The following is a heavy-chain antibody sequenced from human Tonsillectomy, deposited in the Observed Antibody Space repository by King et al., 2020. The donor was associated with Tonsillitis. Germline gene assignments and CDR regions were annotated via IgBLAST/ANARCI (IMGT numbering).Heavy chain of an antibody. D-gene: IGHD2-2*01. CDR2: ISAYTGNT. J-gene: IGHJ6*03. CDR1: GYTFTSYG. CDR3: ARDYFSSTSCYYYYMDV. Sequence: VQLVESGAEVKKPGASVKISCKASGYTFTSYGISWVRQAPGQGLEWMGWISAYTGNTNYAQKLQGRVTMTTDTSTNTAYMELRSLRSDDTAVYYCARDYFSSTSCYYYYMDVWGKGTTVTVSS. V-gene: IGHV1-18*01.